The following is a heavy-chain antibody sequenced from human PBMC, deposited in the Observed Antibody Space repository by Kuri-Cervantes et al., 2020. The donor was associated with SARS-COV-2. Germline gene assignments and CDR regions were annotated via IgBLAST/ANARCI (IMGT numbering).Heavy chain of an antibody. V-gene: IGHV1-8*03. CDR2: MNPNSGNT. D-gene: IGHD3-16*02. Sequence: ASVKVSCKASGYTFTSYDINWVRQATGQGLEWMGWMNPNSGNTGYAQKFQGRVTITRNTSISTAYMELSSLRSEDTAVYYCARSAHSSYYFDYWGQGTLVTVSS. CDR1: GYTFTSYD. J-gene: IGHJ4*02. CDR3: ARSAHSSYYFDY.